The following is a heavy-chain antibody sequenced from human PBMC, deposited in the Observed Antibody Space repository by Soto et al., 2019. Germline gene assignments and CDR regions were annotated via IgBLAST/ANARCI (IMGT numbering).Heavy chain of an antibody. D-gene: IGHD3-3*01. Sequence: GESLKISCAASGFTFSNAWMSWVRQAPGKGLEWVGRIKSKTDGGTTDYAAPGKGRFTISRDDSKNTLYLQMNSLKTEDTAVYYCTTDRGQEDFWSGYFSDAFDIWGQGTMVTVSS. J-gene: IGHJ3*02. CDR3: TTDRGQEDFWSGYFSDAFDI. V-gene: IGHV3-15*01. CDR2: IKSKTDGGTT. CDR1: GFTFSNAW.